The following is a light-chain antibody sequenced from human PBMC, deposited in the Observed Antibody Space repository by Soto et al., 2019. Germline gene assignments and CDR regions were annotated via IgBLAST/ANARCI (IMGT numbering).Light chain of an antibody. J-gene: IGKJ5*01. CDR2: GAS. CDR1: QRVSTTH. Sequence: EIVLRQSPGTLSLSPGERATLSCRASQRVSTTHLAWYQQKRGQAPRLLTYGASKRATGIPDRFSGSGSGTDFTLTISRLEPEDFAVYYCQHYGSPITFGQGTRLEIK. CDR3: QHYGSPIT. V-gene: IGKV3-20*01.